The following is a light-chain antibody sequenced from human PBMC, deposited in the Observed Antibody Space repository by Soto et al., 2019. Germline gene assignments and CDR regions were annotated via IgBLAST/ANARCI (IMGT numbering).Light chain of an antibody. Sequence: EIVMTQSPATLSVSPGERATLSCRASQSVSSNLAWYQQKPGQAPRLLIYGASSRATGTPVRFSGSGSGTESTLTISSLQSEDFAVYYCQQYNNWPLTLGQGTRLEIK. V-gene: IGKV3-15*01. CDR3: QQYNNWPLT. CDR2: GAS. CDR1: QSVSSN. J-gene: IGKJ5*01.